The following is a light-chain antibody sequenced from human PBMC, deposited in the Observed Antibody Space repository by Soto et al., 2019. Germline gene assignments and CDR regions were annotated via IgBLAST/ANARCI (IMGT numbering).Light chain of an antibody. CDR1: QSVSSY. Sequence: EIVLTQSPATLSLSPGERATLSCRASQSVSSYLAWYQQKSGQAPRLLIYDASNRATGIPARFSGSGSGTDFTRTISRLEPEDFDVYYCQKRSNWPPTFGQGTKVEIK. CDR2: DAS. CDR3: QKRSNWPPT. J-gene: IGKJ1*01. V-gene: IGKV3-11*01.